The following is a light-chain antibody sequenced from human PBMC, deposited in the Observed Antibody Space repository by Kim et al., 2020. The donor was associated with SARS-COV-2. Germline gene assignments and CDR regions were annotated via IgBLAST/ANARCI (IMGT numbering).Light chain of an antibody. CDR2: DVS. CDR3: SSYTSSSSVV. Sequence: QSALTQPASVSGSPGQSITISCTGTSSDVGGYNYVSWYQQHPGKAPKLMIYDVSKRPSGVSNRFSGSKSGNTASLTISGLQAGDEADYYCSSYTSSSSVVVGGGIQLTVL. V-gene: IGLV2-14*01. CDR1: SSDVGGYNY. J-gene: IGLJ2*01.